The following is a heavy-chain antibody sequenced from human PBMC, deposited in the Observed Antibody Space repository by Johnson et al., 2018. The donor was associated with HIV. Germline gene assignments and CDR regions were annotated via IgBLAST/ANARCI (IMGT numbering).Heavy chain of an antibody. J-gene: IGHJ3*02. V-gene: IGHV3-30*03. CDR1: GFTFSSYG. D-gene: IGHD5-24*01. Sequence: MQLVESGGGVVQPGRSLRLSCAVSGFTFSSYGMHWVRRAPGKGLEWVAVISYDGSNKYYADCVKGRFTISRDNSKNTLYLQMNSLRAEDTAVYYCARDEPYNLNAFDIWGQGTMVTVAS. CDR2: ISYDGSNK. CDR3: ARDEPYNLNAFDI.